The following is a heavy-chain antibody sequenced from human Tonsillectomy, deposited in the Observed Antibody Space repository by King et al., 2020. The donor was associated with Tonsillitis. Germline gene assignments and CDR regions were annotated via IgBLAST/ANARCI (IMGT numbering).Heavy chain of an antibody. Sequence: QLVQSGAEVKKPGSSVKVSCKASGGTFSSYAISWVRQAPGQGLEWMGGIIPMFGTANYAQKFQGRVTITADESTSTAYMELSSMRSEDTAGYYCARERRDYGDRGFDYWGQGTLVTVSS. D-gene: IGHD4/OR15-4a*01. CDR3: ARERRDYGDRGFDY. J-gene: IGHJ4*02. CDR2: IIPMFGTA. CDR1: GGTFSSYA. V-gene: IGHV1-69*01.